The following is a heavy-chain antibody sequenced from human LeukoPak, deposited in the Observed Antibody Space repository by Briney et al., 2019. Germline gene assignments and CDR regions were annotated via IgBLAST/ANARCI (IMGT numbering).Heavy chain of an antibody. CDR1: GFTFDDYG. Sequence: PGGSLRLSCAASGFTFDDYGMSWVRQAPGKGLEWVANIKQDGSEKYYVDSVKGRFTISRDNAKNRLYLQMNSLRAEDTDVYYCATSGLDFDYWGQGTLVTVSS. D-gene: IGHD6-19*01. J-gene: IGHJ4*02. V-gene: IGHV3-7*01. CDR3: ATSGLDFDY. CDR2: IKQDGSEK.